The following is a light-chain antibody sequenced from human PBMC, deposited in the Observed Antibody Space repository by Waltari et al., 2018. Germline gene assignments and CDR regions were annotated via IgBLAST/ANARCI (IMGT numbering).Light chain of an antibody. J-gene: IGLJ1*01. CDR1: SSDVASSNL. Sequence: QSALTQPASVSGSPGQSITISCTGTSSDVASSNLLSWYQHHPGKAPKLKIYEVTKRPSGVSNRFSGSKSGNTASLTISGLQAEDEADYYCCSYAGSSTFPYVFGTGTKVTVL. V-gene: IGLV2-23*02. CDR3: CSYAGSSTFPYV. CDR2: EVT.